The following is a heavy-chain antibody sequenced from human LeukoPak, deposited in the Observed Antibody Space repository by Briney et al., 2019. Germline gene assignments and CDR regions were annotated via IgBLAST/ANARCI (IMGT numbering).Heavy chain of an antibody. D-gene: IGHD1-26*01. CDR1: GFTFSSYS. Sequence: PGGSLRLSCAASGFTFSSYSMNWVRQAPGKGLEWVSSISSSSSYIYYADSVKGRFTISRDNAKNSLYLQMNSLRAEDTAVYYCARARWDGAQTPGYYFDYWGQGTLVTVSS. CDR3: ARARWDGAQTPGYYFDY. J-gene: IGHJ4*02. CDR2: ISSSSSYI. V-gene: IGHV3-21*01.